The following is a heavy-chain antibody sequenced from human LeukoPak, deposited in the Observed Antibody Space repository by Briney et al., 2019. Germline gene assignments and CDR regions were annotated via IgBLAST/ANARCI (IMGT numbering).Heavy chain of an antibody. CDR2: IYPDGST. D-gene: IGHD4-17*01. CDR3: ARTHPVSGDYDY. Sequence: GGSLRLSCAVSGLTVTDNYMSWVRQAPGKGLEWVSVIYPDGSTYHADSVKGRFTISRDNSKNTLFLQMNTLRADDTAVYHCARTHPVSGDYDYWGQGTLVTVSS. V-gene: IGHV3-53*01. J-gene: IGHJ4*02. CDR1: GLTVTDNY.